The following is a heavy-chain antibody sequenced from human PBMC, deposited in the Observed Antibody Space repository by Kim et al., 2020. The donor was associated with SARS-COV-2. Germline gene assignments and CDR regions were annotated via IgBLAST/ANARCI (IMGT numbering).Heavy chain of an antibody. Sequence: GGSLRLSCSASGFTFSSYAMHWVRQAPGKGLEYVSAISSNGGSTYYADSVKGRFTISRDNSKNTLYLQMSSLRAEDTAVYYCVKRGFITMVRGVNQRGMDVWGQGTTVTVSS. CDR3: VKRGFITMVRGVNQRGMDV. D-gene: IGHD3-10*01. CDR1: GFTFSSYA. J-gene: IGHJ6*02. V-gene: IGHV3-64D*09. CDR2: ISSNGGST.